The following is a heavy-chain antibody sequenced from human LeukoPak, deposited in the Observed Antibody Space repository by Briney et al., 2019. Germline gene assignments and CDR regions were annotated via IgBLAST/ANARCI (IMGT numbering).Heavy chain of an antibody. CDR3: AAHTVKPPPTEFDY. J-gene: IGHJ4*02. Sequence: ASVKVSCKVSGYTLTELSMHWVRQAPGKGLEWMGGFDPEDGETIYAQKFQGRVTMTEDTSTDTAYMELSSLRSEDTAVYYCAAHTVKPPPTEFDYWGQGTLVTVSS. V-gene: IGHV1-24*01. CDR1: GYTLTELS. D-gene: IGHD4-17*01. CDR2: FDPEDGET.